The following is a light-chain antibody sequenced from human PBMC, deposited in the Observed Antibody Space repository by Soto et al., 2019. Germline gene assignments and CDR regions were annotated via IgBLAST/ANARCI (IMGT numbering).Light chain of an antibody. V-gene: IGKV4-1*01. Sequence: DIVMTQCPDSLAVSLGERATINCKSSQSVLYSSNNKNYLAWYQQKRGQPPKXXSYWASTRESGVPDRFSGSGSGTDFTLTISSLKAEDVEVYYCQQYYSTPRTFGQGTKVDIK. CDR1: QSVLYSSNNKNY. CDR3: QQYYSTPRT. J-gene: IGKJ1*01. CDR2: WAS.